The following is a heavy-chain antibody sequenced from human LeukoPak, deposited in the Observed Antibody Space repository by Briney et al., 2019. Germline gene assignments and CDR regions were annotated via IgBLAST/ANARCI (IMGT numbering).Heavy chain of an antibody. D-gene: IGHD3-16*02. CDR2: ISYDGSNK. Sequence: GGSLRLSCAASGFTFSSYAMHWVRQAPGKGLEWVAVISYDGSNKYYADSVKGRFTISRDNSKNTLYLQMNSLRAEDTAVYYCARTDLGKLSLRFDYGGQGTLVTVSS. V-gene: IGHV3-30-3*01. J-gene: IGHJ4*02. CDR1: GFTFSSYA. CDR3: ARTDLGKLSLRFDY.